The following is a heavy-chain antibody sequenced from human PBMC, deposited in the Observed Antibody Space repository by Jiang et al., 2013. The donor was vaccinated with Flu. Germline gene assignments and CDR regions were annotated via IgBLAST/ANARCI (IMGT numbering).Heavy chain of an antibody. V-gene: IGHV4-34*01. CDR2: INHSGST. D-gene: IGHD1-26*01. CDR1: GGSFSGYY. J-gene: IGHJ4*02. CDR3: ARGPVVGATTVRRGGRVYYFDY. Sequence: KPSETLSLTCAVYGGSFSGYYWSWIRQPPGKGLEWIGEINHSGSTNYNPSLKSRVTISVDTSKNQFSLKLSSVTAADTAVYYCARGPVVGATTVRRGGRVYYFDYWGQGTLVTVSS.